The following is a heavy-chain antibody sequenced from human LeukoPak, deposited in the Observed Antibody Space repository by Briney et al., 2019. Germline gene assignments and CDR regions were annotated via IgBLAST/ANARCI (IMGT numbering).Heavy chain of an antibody. CDR1: GFTFSSYG. D-gene: IGHD6-13*01. J-gene: IGHJ4*02. V-gene: IGHV3-30*02. CDR2: IRYDGGNK. CDR3: AKDEQQLRGHYYFDY. Sequence: GGSLRLSCAASGFTFSSYGMHWVRQAPGKGLEWVAFIRYDGGNKYYADSVKGRFTISRDNSKNTLYLQMNSLRTEDTAVYYCAKDEQQLRGHYYFDYWGQGTLVTVSS.